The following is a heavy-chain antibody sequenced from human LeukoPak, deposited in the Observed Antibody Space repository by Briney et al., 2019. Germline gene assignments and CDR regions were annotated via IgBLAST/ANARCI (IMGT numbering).Heavy chain of an antibody. D-gene: IGHD4-11*01. CDR2: INPSGGST. Sequence: ASVKVSCKASGYTFTSYYMHWVRQAPGQGLEWMGIINPSGGSTSYAKKFQGRVTMTRDTSTSTVYMELSSLRSEDTAVYYCATTVTTTRGFDYWGQGTLVIVSS. CDR3: ATTVTTTRGFDY. V-gene: IGHV1-46*01. CDR1: GYTFTSYY. J-gene: IGHJ4*02.